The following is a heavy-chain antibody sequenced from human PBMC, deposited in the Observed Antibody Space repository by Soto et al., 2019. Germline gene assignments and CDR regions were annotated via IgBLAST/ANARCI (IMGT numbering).Heavy chain of an antibody. D-gene: IGHD2-15*01. CDR3: ARVSSGSVVVIAATVVAYDS. Sequence: PGRSLRLSCAASGFTFSRYAIPCVRQAPGKGLERVAVTSSDASDKYYADSVKGRFTISRYNSKSTLYWHMNSLRAEDTAVYYCARVSSGSVVVIAATVVAYDSWCQGA. J-gene: IGHJ4*02. CDR1: GFTFSRYA. V-gene: IGHV3-30-3*01. CDR2: TSSDASDK.